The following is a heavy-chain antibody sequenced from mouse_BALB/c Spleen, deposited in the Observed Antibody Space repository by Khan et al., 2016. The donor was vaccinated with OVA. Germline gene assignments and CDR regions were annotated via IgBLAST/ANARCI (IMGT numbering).Heavy chain of an antibody. Sequence: QIQLVQSGPELKKPGETVKISCKASGYTFTNYGMNWVKQSPGKTLKWMGWINTYTGEPTYADDFTGRFAFSLETSASTAYLQINNLQNEDTATYFCARPTYFAYTLAHWGQGTSGTVSS. CDR3: ARPTYFAYTLAH. J-gene: IGHJ4*01. CDR1: GYTFTNYG. V-gene: IGHV9-3-1*01. D-gene: IGHD2-10*01. CDR2: INTYTGEP.